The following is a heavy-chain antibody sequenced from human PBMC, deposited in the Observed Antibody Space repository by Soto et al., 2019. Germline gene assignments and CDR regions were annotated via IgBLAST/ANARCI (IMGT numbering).Heavy chain of an antibody. J-gene: IGHJ4*02. CDR1: GYTFTSYA. V-gene: IGHV1-3*01. CDR2: INAGNGNT. Sequence: QVQLVQSGAEVKKPGASVKVSCKASGYTFTSYAMHWVRQAPGQRLEWMGWINAGNGNTKYSQKFQDRVTITRDTSASTAYMELSSLRSEDTAVYYCARVYAFWSGYYFDYWGQGTLVTVSS. CDR3: ARVYAFWSGYYFDY. D-gene: IGHD3-3*01.